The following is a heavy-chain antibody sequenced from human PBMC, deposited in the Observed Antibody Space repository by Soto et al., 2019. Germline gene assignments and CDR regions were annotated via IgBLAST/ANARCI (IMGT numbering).Heavy chain of an antibody. Sequence: GESLKISCAASGFTFSSYSMNWVRQAPGKGLEWVSSISSSSSYIYYADSVKGRFTISRDNAKNSLYLQMNSLRAEDTAVYYCARAKETQYWGQGTLVTVSS. CDR3: ARAKETQY. CDR1: GFTFSSYS. V-gene: IGHV3-21*01. J-gene: IGHJ4*02. CDR2: ISSSSSYI.